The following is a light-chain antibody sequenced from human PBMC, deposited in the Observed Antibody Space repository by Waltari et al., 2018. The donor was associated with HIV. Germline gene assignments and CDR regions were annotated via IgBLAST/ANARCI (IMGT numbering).Light chain of an antibody. CDR2: RNN. CDR3: AAWDDSLL. J-gene: IGLJ2*01. V-gene: IGLV1-47*01. CDR1: SSNIGSKY. Sequence: QSVLTQPPSASGTPGQRVTISCSGSSSNIGSKYVYWYQQLPGTAPKLLIYRNNQRPAGVPDRCSGSKSGTSASRAISGLRSEDEADYYCAAWDDSLLFGGGTKLTVL.